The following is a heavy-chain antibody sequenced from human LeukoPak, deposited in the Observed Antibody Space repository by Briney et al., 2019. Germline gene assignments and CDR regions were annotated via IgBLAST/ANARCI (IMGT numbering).Heavy chain of an antibody. CDR1: GGSISSYY. CDR3: ASTGIAAAGFDY. CDR2: IYYSGST. J-gene: IGHJ4*02. Sequence: SETLSLTCTVSGGSISSYYWSWIRQPPGKGLEWIGYIYYSGSTNYNPSLKSRVTISVDTSKNQFSLKLSSVTAADTAVYYCASTGIAAAGFDYWGPGTLVTVSS. V-gene: IGHV4-59*08. D-gene: IGHD6-13*01.